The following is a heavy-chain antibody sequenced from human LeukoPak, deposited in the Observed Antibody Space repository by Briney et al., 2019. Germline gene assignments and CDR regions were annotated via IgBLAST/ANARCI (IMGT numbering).Heavy chain of an antibody. D-gene: IGHD6-19*01. CDR3: AKDEHRVVAVAGSRFY. CDR2: ISGSGGST. Sequence: GGSLRLSCAASGFTFSSYAMSWVRQAPGKGLEWVSAISGSGGSTYYADSVKGRFTISRDNSKNTLYLQMNSLRAEDTAVYYCAKDEHRVVAVAGSRFYWGQGTLVTVSS. V-gene: IGHV3-23*01. CDR1: GFTFSSYA. J-gene: IGHJ4*02.